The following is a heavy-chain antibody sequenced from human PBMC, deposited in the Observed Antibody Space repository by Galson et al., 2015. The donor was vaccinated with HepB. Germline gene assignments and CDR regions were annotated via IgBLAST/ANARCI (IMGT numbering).Heavy chain of an antibody. CDR2: IYRTGST. V-gene: IGHV4-4*07. Sequence: SETLSLTCSVSGGSISSYYWTWIRQPAGKGLDWIGLIYRTGSTKYNPSLKSRVTMSVDTSKNQFSLRLNSVTAADTAVYYCARVMEESSGFDGFDIWGQGTMVTVSS. CDR1: GGSISSYY. D-gene: IGHD3-22*01. J-gene: IGHJ3*02. CDR3: ARVMEESSGFDGFDI.